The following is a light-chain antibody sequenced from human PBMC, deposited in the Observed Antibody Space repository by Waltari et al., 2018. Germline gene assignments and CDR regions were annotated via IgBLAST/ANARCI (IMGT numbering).Light chain of an antibody. CDR3: QVWDDSSDDFV. CDR1: NIVSKT. V-gene: IGLV3-21*02. CDR2: HDN. Sequence: SYVLVQPPSVSVAPGQTARITCGGNNIVSKTVHWYQPRPGQAPVLVVYHDNPRPSGIPGRFSGSNSESTATLTITRVEAGDEADYYCQVWDDSSDDFVFGLGTKVTVL. J-gene: IGLJ1*01.